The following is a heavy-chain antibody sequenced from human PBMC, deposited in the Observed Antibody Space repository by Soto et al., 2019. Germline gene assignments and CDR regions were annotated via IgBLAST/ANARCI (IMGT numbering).Heavy chain of an antibody. V-gene: IGHV3-23*01. CDR3: AKDGSRVAGRGPLDY. CDR2: ISGSGGST. Sequence: GGSLRLSCAASGFTFSTYAMSWVRQAPGKGLEWVSAISGSGGSTYYADSVKGRFTISRDNSKNTLYLQMNSLRAEDTAVYYCAKDGSRVAGRGPLDYWGQGTLVTVSS. D-gene: IGHD6-19*01. CDR1: GFTFSTYA. J-gene: IGHJ4*02.